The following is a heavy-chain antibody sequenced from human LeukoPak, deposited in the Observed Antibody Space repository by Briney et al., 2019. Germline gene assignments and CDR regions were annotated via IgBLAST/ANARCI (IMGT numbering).Heavy chain of an antibody. CDR2: IRSKAYGGTT. D-gene: IGHD3-22*01. V-gene: IGHV3-49*04. CDR3: SRGDYFYDRSGYFHFDY. CDR1: GLTFGDYA. Sequence: PGGSLRLSCTASGLTFGDYAMSWVRQAPGKGLEGVGFIRSKAYGGTTEYAASVRGRFTISRDDSKSVAYLQMNSLKTEDTAVYYCSRGDYFYDRSGYFHFDYWGQGTLVTVSS. J-gene: IGHJ4*02.